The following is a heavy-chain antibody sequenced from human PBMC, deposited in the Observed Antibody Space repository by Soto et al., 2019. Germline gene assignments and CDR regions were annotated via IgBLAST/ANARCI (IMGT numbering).Heavy chain of an antibody. D-gene: IGHD7-27*01. CDR3: ARGPNWGYRFDS. CDR2: LIPLFGTT. V-gene: IGHV1-69*06. J-gene: IGHJ4*02. CDR1: GGTFSGHA. Sequence: QVQLVQSGAEVKKPGASVKVSCEASGGTFSGHAISWVRQAPGQGPEWMGGLIPLFGTTQHAQNFQDRLTITADKSTSKAYMELNSLRFEATAIYYCARGPNWGYRFDSWGQGTLVTVSS.